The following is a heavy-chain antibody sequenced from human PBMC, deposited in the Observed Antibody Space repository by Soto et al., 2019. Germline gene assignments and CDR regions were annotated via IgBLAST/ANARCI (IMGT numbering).Heavy chain of an antibody. CDR2: IIPIFGTA. J-gene: IGHJ6*02. V-gene: IGHV1-69*01. D-gene: IGHD3-22*01. CDR1: GGTFSSYA. Sequence: QVQLVQSGAEVKKPGSSVKVSCKASGGTFSSYAISWVRQAPGQGLEWMGGIIPIFGTANYAQKFQGRVTITADESTSTAYMELSSLRSEDTAVYYCARTSDSSGYYEGIWHAGGMDVWGQGTTVTVSS. CDR3: ARTSDSSGYYEGIWHAGGMDV.